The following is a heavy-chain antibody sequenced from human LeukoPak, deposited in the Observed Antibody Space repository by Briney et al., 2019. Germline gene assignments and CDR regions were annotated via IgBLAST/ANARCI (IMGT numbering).Heavy chain of an antibody. CDR2: IRYDGSNK. CDR1: GFTFSSYG. Sequence: TGGSLRLSCAASGFTFSSYGMHWVRQAPGKGLEWVAFIRYDGSNKYYADSVKGRFTISRDNSKNTLYLQMNSLRAEDTAVYYCAKDRSDTAMASYFDYWGQGTLVTVSP. CDR3: AKDRSDTAMASYFDY. D-gene: IGHD5-18*01. V-gene: IGHV3-30*02. J-gene: IGHJ4*02.